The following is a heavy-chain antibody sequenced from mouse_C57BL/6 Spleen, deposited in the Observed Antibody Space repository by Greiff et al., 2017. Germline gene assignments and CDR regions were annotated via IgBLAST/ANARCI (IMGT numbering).Heavy chain of an antibody. D-gene: IGHD2-5*01. Sequence: QVQLQQPGAELVMPGASVKLSCKASGYTFTSYWMHWVKQRPGQGLEWIGEIDPSDSYTNYNQKFKGKSTLTVDKSSSTAYMQLRSLTSEDSAVYYCARLPLYYSKGRDAMDYWGQGTSVTVSS. CDR3: ARLPLYYSKGRDAMDY. V-gene: IGHV1-69*01. CDR1: GYTFTSYW. CDR2: IDPSDSYT. J-gene: IGHJ4*01.